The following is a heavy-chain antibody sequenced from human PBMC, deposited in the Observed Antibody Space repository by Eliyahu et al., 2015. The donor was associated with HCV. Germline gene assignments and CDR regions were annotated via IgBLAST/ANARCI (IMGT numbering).Heavy chain of an antibody. CDR1: GGSISSGSYY. Sequence: QVQLQESGPGLVKPSQTLSLTCTVSGGSISSGSYYWSWIRQPAGKGLEWIGRIYTSGSTNYNPSLKSRVTISVDTSKNQFSLKLSSVTAADTAVYYCARGTDYYDSSLGDYFDYWGQGTLVTVSS. CDR3: ARGTDYYDSSLGDYFDY. J-gene: IGHJ4*02. D-gene: IGHD3-22*01. V-gene: IGHV4-61*02. CDR2: IYTSGST.